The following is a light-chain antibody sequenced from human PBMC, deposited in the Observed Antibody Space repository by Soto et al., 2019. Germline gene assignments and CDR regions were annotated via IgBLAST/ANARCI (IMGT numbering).Light chain of an antibody. Sequence: IQMTQFPFSLAACVGDRVTITCRASQSNSNYLNWYQQKPAKDHKVLIYAASSLQSGVPSRFNGSGSGTDFTLTISSLQPEDFATYYCQRSHTALTFGGGPKV. CDR1: QSNSNY. CDR3: QRSHTALT. V-gene: IGKV1-39*01. CDR2: AAS. J-gene: IGKJ4*02.